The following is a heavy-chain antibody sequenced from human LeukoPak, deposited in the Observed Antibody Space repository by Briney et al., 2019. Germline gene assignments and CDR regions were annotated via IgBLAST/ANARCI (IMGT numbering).Heavy chain of an antibody. V-gene: IGHV1-69*13. CDR3: ARDRPGRYCSNTSCYTASPFDP. CDR2: MIPKFAIA. J-gene: IGHJ5*02. D-gene: IGHD2-2*02. Sequence: GASVKVSCKASRGTFSNYAISWVRQAPGQGLEWMGQMIPKFAIAHYAQKFQGRVTITADESTSTAYLELSSLRSEDTAVYYCARDRPGRYCSNTSCYTASPFDPWGQGTLVIVSS. CDR1: RGTFSNYA.